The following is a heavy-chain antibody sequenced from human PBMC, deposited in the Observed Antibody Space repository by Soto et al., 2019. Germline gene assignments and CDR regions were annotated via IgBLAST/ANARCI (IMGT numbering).Heavy chain of an antibody. CDR2: ISAYNGNT. Sequence: ASVKVSFKASCYTFTSYGISWVRQAPGQGLEWMGWISAYNGNTNYAQKLQGRVTMTTDTSTSTAYMELRSLRSDDTAVYYCARDPYDILTGYSFYCYYGMDVWGQGTTVTVSS. CDR3: ARDPYDILTGYSFYCYYGMDV. V-gene: IGHV1-18*01. CDR1: CYTFTSYG. J-gene: IGHJ6*02. D-gene: IGHD3-9*01.